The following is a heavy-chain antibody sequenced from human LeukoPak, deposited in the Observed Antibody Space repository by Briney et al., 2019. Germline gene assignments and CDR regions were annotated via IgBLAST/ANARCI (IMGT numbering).Heavy chain of an antibody. V-gene: IGHV3-11*04. CDR1: GFTFSDYY. D-gene: IGHD3-3*01. CDR3: ARARVTIFGVATAFDI. Sequence: GGSLRLSCAASGFTFSDYYMSWIRQAPGTGLEWVSYISSSGSTIYYADSVKGRFTISRDNAKNSLYLQMNSLRAEDTAVYYCARARVTIFGVATAFDIWGQGTMVTVSS. CDR2: ISSSGSTI. J-gene: IGHJ3*02.